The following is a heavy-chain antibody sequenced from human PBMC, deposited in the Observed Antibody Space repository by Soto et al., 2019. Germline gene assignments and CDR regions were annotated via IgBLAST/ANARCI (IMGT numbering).Heavy chain of an antibody. V-gene: IGHV4-30-2*01. J-gene: IGHJ4*02. D-gene: IGHD5-12*01. CDR3: AAGMATIRNY. Sequence: QLQLQESGSGLVKPSQTLSLTCAVSGGSISSGGYSWSWIRQPPGKGLEWIGYIYHSGSTYYNPSPKSRVTISVATSKNQFSLKLSSVTAADTAVYYCAAGMATIRNYWGQGTLVTVSS. CDR2: IYHSGST. CDR1: GGSISSGGYS.